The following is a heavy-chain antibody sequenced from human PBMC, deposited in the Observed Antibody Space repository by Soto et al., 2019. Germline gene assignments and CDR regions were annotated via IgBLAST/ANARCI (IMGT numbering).Heavy chain of an antibody. CDR3: ARGGYCSGGSCSGWFDS. CDR2: IYQTGNT. V-gene: IGHV4-4*02. Sequence: QVQLQESGPGLVKPSETLSLTCAVSGVSLTTNNWWTWVRQAPGKGLEWVGEIYQTGNTNHNPSLNSRVIASLDKSKNQFFLKLTSVTAADTAIYYCARGGYCSGGSCSGWFDSWGQGTLVTVSS. J-gene: IGHJ5*01. CDR1: GVSLTTNNW. D-gene: IGHD2-15*01.